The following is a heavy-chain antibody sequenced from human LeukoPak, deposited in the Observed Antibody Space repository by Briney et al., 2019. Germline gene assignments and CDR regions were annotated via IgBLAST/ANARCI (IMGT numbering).Heavy chain of an antibody. V-gene: IGHV4-59*08. Sequence: SETLSLTCTVSGGSICSYYWSWIREPPGKGMEWIGYIYYSGSTNYNPSLKSRVTISVDTSKNQFSLKLSSVTAADTAVYYCATLSYSGSYFDYWGQGTLVTVSS. CDR2: IYYSGST. J-gene: IGHJ4*02. CDR3: ATLSYSGSYFDY. CDR1: GGSICSYY. D-gene: IGHD1-26*01.